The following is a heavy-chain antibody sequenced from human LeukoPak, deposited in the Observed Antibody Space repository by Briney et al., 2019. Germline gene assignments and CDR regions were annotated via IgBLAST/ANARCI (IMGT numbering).Heavy chain of an antibody. Sequence: GGSLRLSCAASGFTFSTYAMSWVRQAPGKGLEWVSGISGSGESTYYAQSVKGRLTISRDNSKNMVFLQMASLRADDTAVYYCVKRGSGSSSPFASWGQGTLVTVSS. V-gene: IGHV3-23*01. CDR1: GFTFSTYA. J-gene: IGHJ4*02. D-gene: IGHD3-10*01. CDR2: ISGSGEST. CDR3: VKRGSGSSSPFAS.